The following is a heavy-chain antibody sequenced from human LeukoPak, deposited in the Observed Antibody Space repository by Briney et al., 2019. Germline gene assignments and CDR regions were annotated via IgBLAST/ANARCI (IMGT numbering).Heavy chain of an antibody. Sequence: SGTLSLTCAVYGGSFSGYYWSWIRQPPGKGLEWIGEINHSGSTNYNPSLKSRVTISVDTSKNQFSLKLSSVTAADTAVYYCARGGPARFDYWGQGTLVTVSS. D-gene: IGHD2-2*01. CDR1: GGSFSGYY. CDR3: ARGGPARFDY. J-gene: IGHJ4*02. V-gene: IGHV4-34*01. CDR2: INHSGST.